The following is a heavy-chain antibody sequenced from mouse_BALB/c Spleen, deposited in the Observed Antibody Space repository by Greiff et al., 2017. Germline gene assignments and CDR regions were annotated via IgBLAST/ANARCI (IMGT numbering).Heavy chain of an antibody. D-gene: IGHD1-2*01. CDR3: ARGGTTALYAMDY. V-gene: IGHV5-17*02. CDR2: ISSGSSTI. J-gene: IGHJ4*01. CDR1: GFTFSSFG. Sequence: EVKLMESGGDLVKPGGSRKLSCAASGFTFSSFGMHWVRQAPEKGLEWVAYISSGSSTIYYADTVKGRFTISRDNPKNTLFLQMTSLRSEDTAMYYCARGGTTALYAMDYWGQGTSVTVSS.